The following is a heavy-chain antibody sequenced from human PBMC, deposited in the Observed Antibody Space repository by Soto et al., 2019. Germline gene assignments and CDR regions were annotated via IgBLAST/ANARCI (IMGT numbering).Heavy chain of an antibody. V-gene: IGHV4-61*01. J-gene: IGHJ6*02. Sequence: QVQLQESGPGLVKPSETLSLTCTVSGGSVTSGSYYWSWIRQPPGKGLEWIGLIYYSGSTLYSPSLKTRVTISVDTSKNQFSLKLSSVTAADTAVYYCAGAKKTPMYNYFVHYGLDVWGQGTTVSVSS. CDR2: IYYSGST. D-gene: IGHD5-12*01. CDR1: GGSVTSGSYY. CDR3: AGAKKTPMYNYFVHYGLDV.